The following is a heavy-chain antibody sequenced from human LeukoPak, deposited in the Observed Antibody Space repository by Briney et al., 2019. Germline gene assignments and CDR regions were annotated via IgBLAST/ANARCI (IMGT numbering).Heavy chain of an antibody. D-gene: IGHD6-19*01. V-gene: IGHV1-24*01. Sequence: ASVKVSCKVSGYTLTELSMHWVRQAPGKGLEWMGGFDPEDGETIYAQKFQGRVTMTRDTSTSTVYMELSSLRSEDTAVYYCAREWLGRTYFDYWGQGTLVTVSS. CDR2: FDPEDGET. J-gene: IGHJ4*02. CDR1: GYTLTELS. CDR3: AREWLGRTYFDY.